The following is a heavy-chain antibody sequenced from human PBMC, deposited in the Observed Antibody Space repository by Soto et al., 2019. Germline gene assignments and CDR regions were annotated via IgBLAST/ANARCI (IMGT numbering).Heavy chain of an antibody. CDR3: ARSSITMVRGVIIPFDY. V-gene: IGHV2-70*04. D-gene: IGHD3-10*01. Sequence: SGPTLVNPTQTLTLTCTFSGFSLSTSGMRVSWIRQPPGKALQWLARIDWDDDKFYSTSLKTRLTISKDTSKNQVVLTMTNMDPVDTATYYCARSSITMVRGVIIPFDYWGQGTLVTVSS. CDR1: GFSLSTSGMR. J-gene: IGHJ4*02. CDR2: IDWDDDK.